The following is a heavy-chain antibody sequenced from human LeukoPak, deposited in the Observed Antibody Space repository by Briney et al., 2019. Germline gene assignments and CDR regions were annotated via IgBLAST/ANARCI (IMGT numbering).Heavy chain of an antibody. V-gene: IGHV1-69*04. CDR2: IIPILGIA. D-gene: IGHD2-15*01. J-gene: IGHJ4*02. CDR3: AREGRYCSGGSCYSGDY. CDR1: GGTFGSYA. Sequence: ASVKVSCKASGGTFGSYAISWVRQAPGQGLEWMGRIIPILGIANYVQKFQGRVTITAEKSTSTAYMELSSLRSEDTAVYYCAREGRYCSGGSCYSGDYWGQGTLVTVSS.